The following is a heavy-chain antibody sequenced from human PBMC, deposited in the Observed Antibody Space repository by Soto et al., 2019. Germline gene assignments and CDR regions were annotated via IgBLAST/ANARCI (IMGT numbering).Heavy chain of an antibody. J-gene: IGHJ6*02. CDR3: ARGTYQLLTNYSYGMDV. Sequence: SETLSLTCTVSGGSISSYYWSWIRQPPGKGLEWIGYIYYSGSTNYNPSLKSRVTISVDTSKNQFSLKLSSVTAADTAVYYCARGTYQLLTNYSYGMDVWGQGTTVTAP. D-gene: IGHD2-2*01. CDR1: GGSISSYY. CDR2: IYYSGST. V-gene: IGHV4-59*01.